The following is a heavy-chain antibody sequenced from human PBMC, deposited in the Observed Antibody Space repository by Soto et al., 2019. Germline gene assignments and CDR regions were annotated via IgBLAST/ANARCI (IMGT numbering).Heavy chain of an antibody. D-gene: IGHD4-17*01. CDR3: ARFRWYGDASELVYYYYGMDV. J-gene: IGHJ6*02. CDR1: GYSFTSYW. Sequence: PGESLKISCKGSGYSFTSYWISWVRQMPGKGLEWMGRIDPSDSYTNYSPSFQGHVTISADKSISTAYLQWSSLKASDTAMYYCARFRWYGDASELVYYYYGMDVWGQGTTVTVSS. CDR2: IDPSDSYT. V-gene: IGHV5-10-1*01.